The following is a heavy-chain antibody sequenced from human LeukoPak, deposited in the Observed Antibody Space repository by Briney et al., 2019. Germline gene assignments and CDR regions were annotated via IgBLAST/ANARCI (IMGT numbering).Heavy chain of an antibody. CDR1: GFTFSSYG. D-gene: IGHD5-18*01. V-gene: IGHV3-30*18. CDR2: ISYDGSSK. CDR3: AKDHLAGYSYGGFYFDF. J-gene: IGHJ4*02. Sequence: PGGSLRLSCAASGFTFSSYGMHWVRQTPGKGLEWVAVISYDGSSKYYADSVKGRFTISRDNSKNTLYLQMNSLRAEDTAVYYCAKDHLAGYSYGGFYFDFWGQGTLVTVSP.